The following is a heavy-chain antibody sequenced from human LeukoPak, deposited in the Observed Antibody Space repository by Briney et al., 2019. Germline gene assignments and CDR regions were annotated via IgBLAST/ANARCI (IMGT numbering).Heavy chain of an antibody. CDR3: ARHREDIVVVPAAIGTDYYYYGMDV. CDR2: IYYSGST. Sequence: SETLSLTCTVSGGSISSSSYYWGWIRQPPGKGLEWIGSIYYSGSTYYNPSFKSRVTISVDTSKNQFSLKLSSVTAADTAVYYCARHREDIVVVPAAIGTDYYYYGMDVWGQGTTVTVSS. V-gene: IGHV4-39*01. D-gene: IGHD2-2*01. J-gene: IGHJ6*02. CDR1: GGSISSSSYY.